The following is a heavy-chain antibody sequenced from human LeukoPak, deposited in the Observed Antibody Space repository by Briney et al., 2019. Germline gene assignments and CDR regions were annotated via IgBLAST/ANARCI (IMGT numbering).Heavy chain of an antibody. CDR1: GGSISSNY. D-gene: IGHD3-3*01. CDR3: GRRNYDEVNSSYNGLDV. J-gene: IGHJ6*04. V-gene: IGHV4-59*08. CDR2: IYYRGST. Sequence: SETLSLTCTVSGGSISSNYWSWIRQSPGKGLEWIGYIYYRGSTDYNPSLKSRVTISVDTSKNQFSLKLSSVTAADTAFYYWGRRNYDEVNSSYNGLDVGGKGTRSPSPQ.